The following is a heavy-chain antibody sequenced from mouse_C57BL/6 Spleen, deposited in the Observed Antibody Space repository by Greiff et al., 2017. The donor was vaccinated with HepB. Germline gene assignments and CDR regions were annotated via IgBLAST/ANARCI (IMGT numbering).Heavy chain of an antibody. Sequence: DVKLVESGGGLVKPGGSLKLSCAASGFTFSDYGMHWVRQAPEKGLEWVAYISSGSSTIYYADTVKGRFTISRDNAKNTLFLQMTSLRSEDTAMYYCARWGYDGYYYAMDYWGQGTSVTVSS. D-gene: IGHD2-2*01. V-gene: IGHV5-17*01. CDR3: ARWGYDGYYYAMDY. CDR2: ISSGSSTI. CDR1: GFTFSDYG. J-gene: IGHJ4*01.